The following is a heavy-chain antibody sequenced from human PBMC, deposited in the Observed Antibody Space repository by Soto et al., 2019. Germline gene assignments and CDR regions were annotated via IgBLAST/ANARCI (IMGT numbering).Heavy chain of an antibody. J-gene: IGHJ6*03. Sequence: PGGSLRLSCPASGFTFCSYGMHWVRQAPGKGLEWVAVIWYDGSNKYYADSVKGRFTISRDNSKNTLYLQMNSLRAEDTAVYYCARVPGGSGSYYNVGYYYMDVWGKGTTVTVSS. CDR2: IWYDGSNK. CDR1: GFTFCSYG. D-gene: IGHD3-10*01. CDR3: ARVPGGSGSYYNVGYYYMDV. V-gene: IGHV3-33*01.